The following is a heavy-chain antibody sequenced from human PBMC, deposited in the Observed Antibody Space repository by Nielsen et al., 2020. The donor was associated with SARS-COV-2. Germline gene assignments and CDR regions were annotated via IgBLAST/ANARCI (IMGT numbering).Heavy chain of an antibody. V-gene: IGHV4-34*01. CDR1: GGSFSGYY. D-gene: IGHD1-14*01. Sequence: SETLSLTCAVYGGSFSGYYWSWIRQPPGKGLEWIGEIYHSGSTNYNPSLKSRVTISVDKSKNQFSLKLSSVTAADTAVYYCARVTSRAQDAFDIWGQGTMVTVSS. CDR3: ARVTSRAQDAFDI. CDR2: IYHSGST. J-gene: IGHJ3*02.